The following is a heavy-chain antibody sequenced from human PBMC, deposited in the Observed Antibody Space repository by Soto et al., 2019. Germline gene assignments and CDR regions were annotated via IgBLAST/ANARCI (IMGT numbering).Heavy chain of an antibody. D-gene: IGHD2-21*01. Sequence: SETLSLTCTGSGGSISSGGYYWSWIRQHPGKGLEWIGYIYYSGSTYYNPSLKSRVTISVDTSKNQFSLKLSSVTAADTAVYYCARDQRPSCEFPYYYYGMDVWRQGTTVTVSS. CDR3: ARDQRPSCEFPYYYYGMDV. CDR1: GGSISSGGYY. V-gene: IGHV4-31*03. J-gene: IGHJ6*02. CDR2: IYYSGST.